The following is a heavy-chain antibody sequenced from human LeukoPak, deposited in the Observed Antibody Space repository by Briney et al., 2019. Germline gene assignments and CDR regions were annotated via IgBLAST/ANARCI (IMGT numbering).Heavy chain of an antibody. V-gene: IGHV3-74*01. Sequence: GGSLRLSCAASGFAFSNYWLRWVRQAPGKGLEWVARINTHGSSTNYADSVKGRFTISRDNAKNTLYLQMTSLSAEDTAVYYALAGYYYYYVDVWGKGTTVTVSS. D-gene: IGHD3-16*01. J-gene: IGHJ6*03. CDR3: LAGYYYYYVDV. CDR1: GFAFSNYW. CDR2: INTHGSST.